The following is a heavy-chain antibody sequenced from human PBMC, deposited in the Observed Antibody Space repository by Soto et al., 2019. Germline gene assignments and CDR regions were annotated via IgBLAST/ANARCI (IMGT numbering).Heavy chain of an antibody. CDR2: ISAYNGNT. V-gene: IGHV1-18*04. D-gene: IGHD4-17*01. J-gene: IGHJ3*02. CDR3: ARDPGDYGDYDAAFDI. CDR1: GYTFTSYG. Sequence: ASVKVSCKASGYTFTSYGISWVRQAPGQGLEWMGWISAYNGNTNYAQKLQGRVTMTTDTSTSTAYMELRSLRSDDTAMYYCARDPGDYGDYDAAFDIWGQGTMVTVSS.